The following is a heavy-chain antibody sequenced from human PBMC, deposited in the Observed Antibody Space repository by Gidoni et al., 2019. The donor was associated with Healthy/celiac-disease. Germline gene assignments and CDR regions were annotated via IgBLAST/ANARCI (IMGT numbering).Heavy chain of an antibody. Sequence: QVQLVQSGAEVKKPGASVKVSCKASGYTFTSYDINWVRQATGQGLEWMGWMNPNSGNTGYAQKFQDRVTMTRNTSISTAYMELSSLRSEDTAVYYCARKDYDFWSAAYYFDYWGQGTLVTVSS. CDR2: MNPNSGNT. CDR1: GYTFTSYD. J-gene: IGHJ4*02. CDR3: ARKDYDFWSAAYYFDY. V-gene: IGHV1-8*01. D-gene: IGHD3-3*01.